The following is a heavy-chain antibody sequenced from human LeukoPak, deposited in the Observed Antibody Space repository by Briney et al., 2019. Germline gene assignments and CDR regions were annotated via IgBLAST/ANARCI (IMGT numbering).Heavy chain of an antibody. D-gene: IGHD6-13*01. J-gene: IGHJ4*02. Sequence: ASVKVSCKASGYTFTGYYMHWVRQAPGQGLEWMGWISAYNGNTNYAQKLQGRVTMTTDTSTSTAYMELRSLRSDDTAVYYCARDGDGYTVGFDYWGQGTLVTVSS. CDR2: ISAYNGNT. CDR1: GYTFTGYY. V-gene: IGHV1-18*04. CDR3: ARDGDGYTVGFDY.